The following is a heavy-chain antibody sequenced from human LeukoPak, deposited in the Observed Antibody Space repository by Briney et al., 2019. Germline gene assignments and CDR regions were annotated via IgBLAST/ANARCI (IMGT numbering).Heavy chain of an antibody. CDR2: LSGSGYNT. CDR3: AKDPYGTRYFDY. Sequence: GPLRLSCAASGFTFSSYALSWVRQAPGKGLEWVSSLSGSGYNTYYADSVKGRFTISRDNSKNTVYLQMNSLRAEDTAVYYCAKDPYGTRYFDYWGQGTLVTVSS. J-gene: IGHJ4*02. V-gene: IGHV3-23*01. D-gene: IGHD2-2*01. CDR1: GFTFSSYA.